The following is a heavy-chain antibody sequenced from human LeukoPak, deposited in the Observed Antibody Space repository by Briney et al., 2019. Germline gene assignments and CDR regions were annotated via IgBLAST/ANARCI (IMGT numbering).Heavy chain of an antibody. CDR1: GFTFSSYA. V-gene: IGHV3-30-3*01. Sequence: GGSLRLSCAASGFTFSSYAMHWVRQAPGKGLEWVAVISYDGSNKYYADSVKGRFTISRDNAKNSLYLQMNSLRAEDTAVYYCAPQGAAANHWGQGTLVTVSS. CDR2: ISYDGSNK. D-gene: IGHD6-13*01. CDR3: APQGAAANH. J-gene: IGHJ5*02.